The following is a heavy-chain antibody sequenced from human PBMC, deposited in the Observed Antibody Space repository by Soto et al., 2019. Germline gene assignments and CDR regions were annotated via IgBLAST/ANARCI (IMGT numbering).Heavy chain of an antibody. CDR2: IIPIFGTA. CDR3: ARVEAYYYDSSGYQLGFDP. J-gene: IGHJ5*02. D-gene: IGHD3-22*01. CDR1: GGTFSSYA. V-gene: IGHV1-69*13. Sequence: GASVKVSCKASGGTFSSYAISWVRQDPEQGLEWMGGIIPIFGTANYAQKFQGRVTITADESTSTAYMELSSLRSEDTAVYYCARVEAYYYDSSGYQLGFDPWGQGTLVTVSS.